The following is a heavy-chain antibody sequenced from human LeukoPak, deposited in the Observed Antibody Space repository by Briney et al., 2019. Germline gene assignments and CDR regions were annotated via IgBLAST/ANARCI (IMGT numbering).Heavy chain of an antibody. CDR2: INQDGNKK. D-gene: IGHD1-1*01. V-gene: IGHV3-7*01. CDR1: GLTLSRYW. CDR3: AEGTTG. Sequence: GGSLRLSCAASGLTLSRYWMTWVRQAPGKGLEWVANINQDGNKKYYVDSVKGRFTISRDNAKNSLYLQMNSLRVEDTAVYYCAEGTTGWGQGTLVTVSS. J-gene: IGHJ1*01.